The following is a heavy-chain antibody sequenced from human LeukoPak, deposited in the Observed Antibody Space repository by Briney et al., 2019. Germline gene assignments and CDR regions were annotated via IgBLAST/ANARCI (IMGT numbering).Heavy chain of an antibody. CDR1: GYTFTSYD. V-gene: IGHV1-8*01. D-gene: IGHD3-10*01. CDR3: ASHTYYYSSGSFAY. CDR2: MNPSSGNT. J-gene: IGHJ4*02. Sequence: ASVKVSCKASGYTFTSYDINWVRQATGQGPEWMGWMNPSSGNTGYALRFQGRVTMTRDTSINTAYLELSSLRSEDTAVYYCASHTYYYSSGSFAYWGQGTLVTVSS.